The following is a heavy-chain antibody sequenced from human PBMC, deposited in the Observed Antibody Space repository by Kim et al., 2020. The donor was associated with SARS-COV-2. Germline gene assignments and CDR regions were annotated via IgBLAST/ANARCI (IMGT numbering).Heavy chain of an antibody. CDR1: GGSISSSSYY. CDR3: ARHVELRSYSLVGGWFDP. J-gene: IGHJ5*02. CDR2: IYYSGST. Sequence: SETLSLTCTVSGGSISSSSYYWGWIRQPPGKGLEWIGSIYYSGSTYYNPSLKSRVTISVDTSKNQFSLKLSSVTAADTAVYYCARHVELRSYSLVGGWFDPWGQGTLVTVSS. D-gene: IGHD1-26*01. V-gene: IGHV4-39*01.